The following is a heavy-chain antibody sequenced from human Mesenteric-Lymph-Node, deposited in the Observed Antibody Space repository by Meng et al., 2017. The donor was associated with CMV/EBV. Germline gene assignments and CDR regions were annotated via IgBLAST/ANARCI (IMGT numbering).Heavy chain of an antibody. CDR2: IYSGGST. CDR3: ARTPGGYYYFYDMDV. D-gene: IGHD1-14*01. CDR1: GFTVSSNY. V-gene: IGHV3-66*02. J-gene: IGHJ6*02. Sequence: GGSLRLSCAASGFTVSSNYMSWVRQAPGKGLEWVSVIYSGGSTYYADSVKGRFTISRDNSKNTLYLQMNSLRAEDTAVYYCARTPGGYYYFYDMDVWGQGTTVTVSS.